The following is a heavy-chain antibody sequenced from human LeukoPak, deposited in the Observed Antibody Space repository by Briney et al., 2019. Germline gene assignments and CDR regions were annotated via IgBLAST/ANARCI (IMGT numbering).Heavy chain of an antibody. D-gene: IGHD3-22*01. CDR1: GGSISSSSYY. J-gene: IGHJ4*02. Sequence: SETLSLTCTVSGGSISSSSYYWGWIRQPPGKGLEWIGRIYYSGNTYYNPSLKSRLTISVDKSKNQYSLKLSSVTAADTAVYYCATYYDTSGYKWNYWGQGTLVTVSS. CDR3: ATYYDTSGYKWNY. CDR2: IYYSGNT. V-gene: IGHV4-39*01.